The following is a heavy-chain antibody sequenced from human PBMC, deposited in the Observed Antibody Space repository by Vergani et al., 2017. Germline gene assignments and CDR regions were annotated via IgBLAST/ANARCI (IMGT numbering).Heavy chain of an antibody. V-gene: IGHV4-4*09. Sequence: QVQLQESGPGLVKPSETLSLTCTVSGGSISSYYWSWIRQPPGKGLEWIGYIYTSGSTNYNPSLKSRVTISVDTSKNQFSLKLSSVTAADTAVYYCAREATVTTAYAFDIWGQGTMVTVSS. CDR3: AREATVTTAYAFDI. CDR2: IYTSGST. CDR1: GGSISSYY. J-gene: IGHJ3*02. D-gene: IGHD4-17*01.